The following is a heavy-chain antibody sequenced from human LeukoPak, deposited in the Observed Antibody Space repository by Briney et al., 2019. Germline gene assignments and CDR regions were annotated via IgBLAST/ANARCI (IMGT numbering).Heavy chain of an antibody. D-gene: IGHD1/OR15-1a*01. Sequence: GGSLRLSCAASGFTFSDYAMSWVRQAPGKGLEWLSVISGGSSGSTYYADSVTGRFTISRDNAKNSLYLQMNSLRAEDTAVYYCAREYDGGSRTRYFDYWGQGTLVTVSS. CDR2: ISGGSSGST. J-gene: IGHJ4*02. CDR3: AREYDGGSRTRYFDY. V-gene: IGHV3-23*01. CDR1: GFTFSDYA.